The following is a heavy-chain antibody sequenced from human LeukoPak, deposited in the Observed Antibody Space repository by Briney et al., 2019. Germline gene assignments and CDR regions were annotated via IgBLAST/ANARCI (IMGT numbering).Heavy chain of an antibody. Sequence: PSETLSLTCAVYGGSFSGYYWSCIRQPPGKRLEWIGEINHSGSTNYNPSLKSRVTIPVDTSKNQFSLKLSSVTAADTAVYYCASRPSVVVVAAYYFDYWGQGTLVTVSS. J-gene: IGHJ4*02. CDR2: INHSGST. V-gene: IGHV4-34*01. CDR1: GGSFSGYY. D-gene: IGHD2-15*01. CDR3: ASRPSVVVVAAYYFDY.